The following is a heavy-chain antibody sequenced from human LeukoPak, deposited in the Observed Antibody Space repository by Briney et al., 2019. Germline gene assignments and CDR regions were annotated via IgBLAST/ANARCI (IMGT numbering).Heavy chain of an antibody. CDR1: GGFISSYY. V-gene: IGHV4-59*01. CDR3: ARDKCSSGPTHYYYMDV. D-gene: IGHD6-19*01. Sequence: SETLSLTCTVSGGFISSYYWSWIRQPLGKGLEWIGYIYYSGSTNYNPSLKSRVTISVDTSKNQFSLKLSSVTAADTAVYYCARDKCSSGPTHYYYMDVWGKGTTVTVSS. CDR2: IYYSGST. J-gene: IGHJ6*03.